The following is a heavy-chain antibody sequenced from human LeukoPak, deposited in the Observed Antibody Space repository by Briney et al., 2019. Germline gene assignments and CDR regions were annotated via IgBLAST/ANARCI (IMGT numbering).Heavy chain of an antibody. D-gene: IGHD3-22*01. J-gene: IGHJ4*02. CDR1: GNSFTSYW. V-gene: IGHV5-51*01. Sequence: GESLKISCKGSGNSFTSYWIGWVRQMPGKGLEWMGIIYPGDSDTRYSPSFQGQVTISADKSISTAYLQWSSLKASDTAMYYCAKTYDSSFEYFDYWGQGTLVTVSS. CDR2: IYPGDSDT. CDR3: AKTYDSSFEYFDY.